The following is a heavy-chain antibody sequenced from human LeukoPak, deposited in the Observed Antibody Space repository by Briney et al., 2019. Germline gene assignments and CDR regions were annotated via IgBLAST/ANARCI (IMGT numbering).Heavy chain of an antibody. CDR1: GGSISSSSYY. CDR3: ARLKYSNYDYYFDY. Sequence: PSETLSLTCTVSGGSISSSSYYWGWIRQPLGKGLEWIGSIYYSRSTYYNPSLKSRVTISVDTSKNQFSLKLSSVTAADTAVYYCARLKYSNYDYYFDYWGQGILVTVSS. D-gene: IGHD4-11*01. J-gene: IGHJ4*02. V-gene: IGHV4-39*01. CDR2: IYYSRST.